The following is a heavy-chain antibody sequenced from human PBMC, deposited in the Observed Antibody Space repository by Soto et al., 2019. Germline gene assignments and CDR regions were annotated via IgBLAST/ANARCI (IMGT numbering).Heavy chain of an antibody. Sequence: SETLSLTCAVYGGSFSGYYWSWIRQPPGKGLEWIGEINHSGSTNYNPSLKSRVTISVDTSKNQFSLKLSSVTAADTAVYYCARGGYSYGFRTRTNWFDPWGQGTLVTVSA. V-gene: IGHV4-34*01. J-gene: IGHJ5*02. D-gene: IGHD5-18*01. CDR1: GGSFSGYY. CDR2: INHSGST. CDR3: ARGGYSYGFRTRTNWFDP.